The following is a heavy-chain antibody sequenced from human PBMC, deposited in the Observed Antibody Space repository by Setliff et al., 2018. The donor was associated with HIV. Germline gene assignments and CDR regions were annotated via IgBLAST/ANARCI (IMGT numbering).Heavy chain of an antibody. D-gene: IGHD3-16*01. Sequence: PSETLSLTCTVSGGPISSSSYYWGWIRQPPGKGLEWIGSIYYSGSTYYNPSLKSRVTIPVDTSKNQFSLRLSSVTAADTAMYYCARASPEAGGGFYSYYYMDVWGKGTTVTVSS. CDR2: IYYSGST. J-gene: IGHJ6*03. CDR1: GGPISSSSYY. CDR3: ARASPEAGGGFYSYYYMDV. V-gene: IGHV4-39*07.